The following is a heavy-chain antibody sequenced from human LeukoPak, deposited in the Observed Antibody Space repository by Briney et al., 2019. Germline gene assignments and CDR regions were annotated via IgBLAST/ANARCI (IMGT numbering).Heavy chain of an antibody. CDR3: ARQRGSGTYSAYYFDY. V-gene: IGHV4-38-2*01. CDR1: GYSISSGYY. J-gene: IGHJ4*02. CDR2: TYHSGGT. D-gene: IGHD3-10*01. Sequence: SETLSLTCAVSGYSISSGYYWGWIRPPPGKGLEWIGSTYHSGGTYYNPSHKSRITISVDTSKNQFSLKLTSVTAADTAVYYCARQRGSGTYSAYYFDYWGQGTLVTVSS.